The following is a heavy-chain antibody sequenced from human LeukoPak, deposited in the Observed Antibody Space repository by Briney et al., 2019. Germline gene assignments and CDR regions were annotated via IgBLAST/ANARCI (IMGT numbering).Heavy chain of an antibody. CDR3: ARDGEYGTGSYYRGCFDY. D-gene: IGHD3-10*01. J-gene: IGHJ4*02. Sequence: ASVKVSCKASGYTFTGYYIHWVRQAPGQGFEWMGWIHPRSGETNYAYKFRGRATMTRDTSISTTYMDLGSLGSDDTAVYYCARDGEYGTGSYYRGCFDYWGQGTLVTVSS. CDR1: GYTFTGYY. CDR2: IHPRSGET. V-gene: IGHV1-2*02.